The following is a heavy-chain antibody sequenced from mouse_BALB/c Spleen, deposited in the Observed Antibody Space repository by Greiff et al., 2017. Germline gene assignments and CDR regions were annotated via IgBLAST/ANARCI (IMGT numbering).Heavy chain of an antibody. D-gene: IGHD2-10*02. V-gene: IGHV2-9*02. CDR3: ARDGGILYGNYGNYAMDY. J-gene: IGHJ4*01. CDR2: IWAGGST. CDR1: GFSLTSYG. Sequence: QVQLQQSGPGLVAPSQSLSITCTVSGFSLTSYGVHWVRQPPGKGLEWLGVIWAGGSTNYNSALMSRLSISKDNSKSQVFLKMNSLQTDDTAMYYCARDGGILYGNYGNYAMDYWGQGTSVTVSS.